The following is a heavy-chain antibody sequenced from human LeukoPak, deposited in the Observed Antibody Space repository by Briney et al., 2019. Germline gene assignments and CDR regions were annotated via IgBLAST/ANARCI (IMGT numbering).Heavy chain of an antibody. Sequence: GGSLRLSCAASGFTFSDYYMNWIRQAPGKGLEWVSYISSSGSSIYYADSVKGRFTSSRDNAKNSLYLQVNSLRAEDTAVYYCARDGYASGSLDYWGQGTLVTVSS. CDR1: GFTFSDYY. CDR2: ISSSGSSI. V-gene: IGHV3-11*04. J-gene: IGHJ4*02. D-gene: IGHD3-10*01. CDR3: ARDGYASGSLDY.